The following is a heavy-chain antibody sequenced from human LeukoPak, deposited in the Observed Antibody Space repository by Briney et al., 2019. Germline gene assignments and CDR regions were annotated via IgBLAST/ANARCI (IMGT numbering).Heavy chain of an antibody. CDR3: ARELEYQLLSALYYYYYMDV. D-gene: IGHD2-2*01. J-gene: IGHJ6*03. CDR1: GYTFTSYD. Sequence: ASVKVSCKASGYTFTSYDINWVRQATGQGLEWMGWMNPNSGNTGYAQKFQGRVTITRNTSISTAYMELSSLRAEDTAVYYCARELEYQLLSALYYYYYMDVWGKGTTVTVSS. CDR2: MNPNSGNT. V-gene: IGHV1-8*03.